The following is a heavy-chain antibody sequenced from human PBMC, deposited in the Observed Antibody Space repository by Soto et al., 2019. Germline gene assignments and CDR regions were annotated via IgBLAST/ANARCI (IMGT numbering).Heavy chain of an antibody. Sequence: SETLSLTCTVSGGSITTVDYYWSWIRQPPDKGLEWIGHIYNGGYTYYNPSLKGRVTVSVDTSKNEFSLKLTSVTAADTAVYYCARERIYYDSSDYPDHWGQATLVTVSS. CDR2: IYNGGYT. CDR1: GGSITTVDYY. D-gene: IGHD3-22*01. J-gene: IGHJ4*02. CDR3: ARERIYYDSSDYPDH. V-gene: IGHV4-30-4*01.